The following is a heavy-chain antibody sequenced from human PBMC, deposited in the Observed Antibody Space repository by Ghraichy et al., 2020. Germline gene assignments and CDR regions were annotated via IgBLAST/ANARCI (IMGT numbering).Heavy chain of an antibody. J-gene: IGHJ5*02. CDR3: ARGFRWRIAVAGTRPSWFDP. CDR1: GGSFSGYY. D-gene: IGHD6-19*01. V-gene: IGHV4-34*01. Sequence: SETLSLTCAVYGGSFSGYYWSWIRQPPGKGLEWIGEINHSGSTNYNPSLKSRVTISVDTSKNQFSLKLSSVTAADTAVYYCARGFRWRIAVAGTRPSWFDPWGQGTLVTVSS. CDR2: INHSGST.